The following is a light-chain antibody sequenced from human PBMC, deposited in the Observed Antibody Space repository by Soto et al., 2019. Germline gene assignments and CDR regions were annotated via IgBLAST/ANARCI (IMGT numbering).Light chain of an antibody. CDR1: QSISTH. Sequence: DIHMTQSPSSLSASVGYRFTITCRASQSISTHLHWYQQKPGKAPNLLIFAASRLQSRVPSRYSGSGSGTDFTLTISSLQPEDSETYYCQQSYSNSWTFGQGTKVDIK. CDR2: AAS. CDR3: QQSYSNSWT. V-gene: IGKV1-39*01. J-gene: IGKJ1*01.